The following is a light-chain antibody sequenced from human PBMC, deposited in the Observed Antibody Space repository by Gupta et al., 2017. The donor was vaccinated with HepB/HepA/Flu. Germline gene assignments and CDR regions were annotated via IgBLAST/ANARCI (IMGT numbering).Light chain of an antibody. V-gene: IGKV3-20*01. Sequence: EIVLTQSPGTLSLSPGERATLSCKTSQRISSSYLAWYQQKPGQAPRLLIHAASSRAAGTPDRFSGSGSGTDFTLTSSRLESEDFAVYFWQQVATAPLFGGGTRVEIK. J-gene: IGKJ4*01. CDR2: AAS. CDR1: QRISSSY. CDR3: QQVATAPL.